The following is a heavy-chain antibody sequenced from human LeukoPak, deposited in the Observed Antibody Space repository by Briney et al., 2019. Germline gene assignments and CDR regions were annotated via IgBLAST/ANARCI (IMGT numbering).Heavy chain of an antibody. Sequence: ASVKVSCKASGYTFTSYDINWVRQATGQGLEWMGWMNPNSGNTAYAQKFQGRVTMTRNTSISTAYMELSSLRSEDTAVYYCARELWPNNWFDPWGQGTLVTVSS. J-gene: IGHJ5*02. CDR2: MNPNSGNT. D-gene: IGHD5-18*01. CDR1: GYTFTSYD. V-gene: IGHV1-8*01. CDR3: ARELWPNNWFDP.